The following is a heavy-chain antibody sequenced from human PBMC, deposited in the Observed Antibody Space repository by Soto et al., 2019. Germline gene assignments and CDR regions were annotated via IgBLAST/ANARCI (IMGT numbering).Heavy chain of an antibody. V-gene: IGHV3-23*01. CDR3: AKDLRFGELFGVNEKGFYYYGMDV. Sequence: GGSLRLSCAASGFTFSSYAMSWVRQAPGKGLEWVSAISGSGSSTYYAESVKGRFTISRDNSKNTLYLQMNSLRAEDTAVYYFAKDLRFGELFGVNEKGFYYYGMDVWGQGTTVTVSS. CDR2: ISGSGSST. J-gene: IGHJ6*02. D-gene: IGHD3-10*01. CDR1: GFTFSSYA.